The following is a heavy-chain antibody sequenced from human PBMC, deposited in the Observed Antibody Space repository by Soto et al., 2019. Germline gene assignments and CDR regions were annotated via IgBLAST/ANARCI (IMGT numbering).Heavy chain of an antibody. Sequence: QVTLKESGPVLVKPTETLTLTCTVSGFSLSKARMGVSWIRQPPGKALEWLAHIFWNDERSYNTSLKSRLTSSRDTSKSRVVLTMTNVDPVDTGTYFCARALREGLPIYYFDSWGQGTLVTVSS. CDR3: ARALREGLPIYYFDS. D-gene: IGHD1-26*01. CDR1: GFSLSKARMG. J-gene: IGHJ4*02. CDR2: IFWNDER. V-gene: IGHV2-26*01.